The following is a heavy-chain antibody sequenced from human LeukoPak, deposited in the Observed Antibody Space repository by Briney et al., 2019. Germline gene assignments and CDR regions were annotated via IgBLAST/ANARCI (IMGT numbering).Heavy chain of an antibody. CDR2: IKSKTDGGTT. CDR3: TTDVLSGYDYDY. V-gene: IGHV3-15*01. Sequence: GGSLGLSCAASGFTFSNAWLRWVRQAPGKGLEWVGRIKSKTDGGTTDYAAPVKGRFTISRDDSKNTLYLQMNSLKTEDTAVYYCTTDVLSGYDYDYWGQGTLVTVSS. J-gene: IGHJ4*02. CDR1: GFTFSNAW. D-gene: IGHD5-12*01.